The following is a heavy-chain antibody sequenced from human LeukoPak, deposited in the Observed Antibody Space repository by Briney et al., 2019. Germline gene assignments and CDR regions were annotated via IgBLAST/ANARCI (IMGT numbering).Heavy chain of an antibody. CDR1: GXSISSYP. CDR2: IYYSGST. V-gene: IGHV4-59*08. J-gene: IGHJ6*02. CDR3: ARQGARFGELLSFYATDV. D-gene: IGHD3-10*01. Sequence: SETLSLTCTVSGXSISSYPWNWIRQPPGKGLEWIGNIYYSGSTNYNPSLKSRVTISPDTSKNQFSLRLSSVTAADTAVYYCARQGARFGELLSFYATDVWGQGTTVIVSS.